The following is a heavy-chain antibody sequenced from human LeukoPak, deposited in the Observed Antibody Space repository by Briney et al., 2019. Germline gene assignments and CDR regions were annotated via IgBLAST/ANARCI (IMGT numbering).Heavy chain of an antibody. V-gene: IGHV3-72*01. D-gene: IGHD6-6*01. CDR2: TKNKGQSHIT. Sequence: GGSLRLSCAASGFTFSDHYMDWVRQAPGKGLEWVGRTKNKGQSHITDYAASVKGRFFSSRDDSKNSLYLQMNSLQTDDTGIYYCARDTAAALDFWGQGILVTVSS. CDR1: GFTFSDHY. CDR3: ARDTAAALDF. J-gene: IGHJ4*02.